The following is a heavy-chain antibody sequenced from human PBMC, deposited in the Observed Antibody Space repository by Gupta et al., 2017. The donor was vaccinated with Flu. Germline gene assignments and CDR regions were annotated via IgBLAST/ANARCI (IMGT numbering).Heavy chain of an antibody. V-gene: IGHV3-23*01. CDR2: ISGSGGST. J-gene: IGHJ4*02. CDR3: AKDSGDSSGWNGDY. D-gene: IGHD6-19*01. CDR1: GFTFSRYA. Sequence: EVQLLESGGGLVQPGGSLRLPCAASGFTFSRYAMTWVRPAPGKGLEWVSAISGSGGSTYYADYVKGRFTISRDNSKNTLYLQMNSLRAEDTAVYYCAKDSGDSSGWNGDYWGQGTLVTVSS.